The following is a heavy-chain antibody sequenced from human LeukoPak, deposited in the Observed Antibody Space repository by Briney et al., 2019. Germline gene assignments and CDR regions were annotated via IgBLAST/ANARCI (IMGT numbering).Heavy chain of an antibody. CDR1: GGTFSSYA. J-gene: IGHJ6*03. CDR3: ARRAGYSSSGYYYYYYMDI. V-gene: IGHV1-18*01. D-gene: IGHD5-18*01. Sequence: GSSVKVSCKASGGTFSSYAISWVRQAPGQGLEWMGWISAYNGNTNYAQKLQGRVTMTTDTSTSTAYMELRSLRSDDTAVYYCARRAGYSSSGYYYYYYMDIWGKGTTVTVSS. CDR2: ISAYNGNT.